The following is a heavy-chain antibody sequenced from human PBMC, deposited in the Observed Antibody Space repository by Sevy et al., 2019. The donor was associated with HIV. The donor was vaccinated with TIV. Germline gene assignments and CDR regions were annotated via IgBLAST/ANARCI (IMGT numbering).Heavy chain of an antibody. D-gene: IGHD3-3*01. V-gene: IGHV3-15*01. Sequence: GGSLRLSCAASGFTFSNAWMSWVRQAPGKGLEWVGRIKSKTDGGTTDYAAPVKGRFTISRDDSKNTLYLQMNSLKTEDTAVYYCTTAMLEWLPFVPMDVWGQGTTVTVSS. J-gene: IGHJ6*02. CDR2: IKSKTDGGTT. CDR3: TTAMLEWLPFVPMDV. CDR1: GFTFSNAW.